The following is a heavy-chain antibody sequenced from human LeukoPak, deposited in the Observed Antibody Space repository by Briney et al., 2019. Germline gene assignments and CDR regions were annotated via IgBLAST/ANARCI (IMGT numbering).Heavy chain of an antibody. V-gene: IGHV4-34*01. CDR1: GGSFSGYY. CDR3: ARGPLPVDTAMVTVDY. CDR2: INHSGST. D-gene: IGHD5-18*01. J-gene: IGHJ4*02. Sequence: SETLSLTCAVYGGSFSGYYWSWIRQPPGKGLEWIGEINHSGSTNYNPSLKSRVTISVDTSKNQFSLKLSSVTAADTAVYYCARGPLPVDTAMVTVDYWGQGTLVTVSS.